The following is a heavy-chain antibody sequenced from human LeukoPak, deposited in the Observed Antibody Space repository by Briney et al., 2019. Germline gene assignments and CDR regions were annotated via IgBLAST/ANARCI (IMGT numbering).Heavy chain of an antibody. CDR3: VRGVETTLSHDL. D-gene: IGHD1-1*01. J-gene: IGHJ5*02. V-gene: IGHV3-11*01. CDR1: GFSISDYY. Sequence: PGGSLRLSCEASGFSISDYYMSWIRQAPGKGLEWVAYISHTGASEFHADPAKGRFAISRDNAQNSVYLQMNSLRVEDTAVYFCVRGVETTLSHDLWGQGSLVTVSS. CDR2: ISHTGASE.